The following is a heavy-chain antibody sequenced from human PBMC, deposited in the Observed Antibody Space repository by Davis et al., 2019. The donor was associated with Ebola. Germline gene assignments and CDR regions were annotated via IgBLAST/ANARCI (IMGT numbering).Heavy chain of an antibody. D-gene: IGHD6-19*01. CDR2: LNPNSGGT. CDR3: ARSIGQWLANAFDI. Sequence: ASVKVSCKASEYTFTGYYMHWVRQAPGQGLEWMGWLNPNSGGTNYAQKFQGRVTMTRDTSISTAYMDLSRLRSDDTAIYYCARSIGQWLANAFDIWGQGTMVTVSS. J-gene: IGHJ3*02. CDR1: EYTFTGYY. V-gene: IGHV1-2*02.